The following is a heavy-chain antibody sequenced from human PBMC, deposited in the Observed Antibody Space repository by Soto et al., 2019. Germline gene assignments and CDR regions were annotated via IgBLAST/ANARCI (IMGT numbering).Heavy chain of an antibody. Sequence: PGGSLRLSFASSGFTFSGYAMHCVLQAAGKGLEWVAVISDDGTNNHRADSARRRFTISRDNSKNTLNLQMDSLRPEDTAVYYCAKDAVCGDGVWLVDHWGQGTVVTVSS. CDR2: ISDDGTNN. CDR3: AKDAVCGDGVWLVDH. V-gene: IGHV3-30-3*01. CDR1: GFTFSGYA. J-gene: IGHJ4*02. D-gene: IGHD4-17*01.